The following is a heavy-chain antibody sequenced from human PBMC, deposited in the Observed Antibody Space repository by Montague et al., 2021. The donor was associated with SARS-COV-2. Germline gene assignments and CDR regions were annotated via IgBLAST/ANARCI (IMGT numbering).Heavy chain of an antibody. D-gene: IGHD3-10*01. V-gene: IGHV4-61*02. J-gene: IGHJ6*02. CDR3: ARVRYYGSGTSLGMDV. CDR2: IYTSGSS. Sequence: TLSLTCTVSGGSVSSGSYYWSWIRQPAGKGLEWIGRIYTSGSSNYNPSLKSRVTISVDTSKNQFSLKVSSVTAADTAVYYCARVRYYGSGTSLGMDVCGQGTTVTVSS. CDR1: GGSVSSGSYY.